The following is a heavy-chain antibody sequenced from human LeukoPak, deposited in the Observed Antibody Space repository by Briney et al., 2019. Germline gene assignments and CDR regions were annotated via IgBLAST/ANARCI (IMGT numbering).Heavy chain of an antibody. Sequence: ASVKVSCKASGYTFTGYYMHWVRQAPGQGLEWMGWNNPNSGGTNHAQKFQGRVTMTRDTSITTAYMELSRLRSDDTAVYYCARDTSGYDYFDYWGQGTLVTVSS. CDR3: ARDTSGYDYFDY. D-gene: IGHD5-12*01. CDR2: NNPNSGGT. J-gene: IGHJ4*02. CDR1: GYTFTGYY. V-gene: IGHV1-2*02.